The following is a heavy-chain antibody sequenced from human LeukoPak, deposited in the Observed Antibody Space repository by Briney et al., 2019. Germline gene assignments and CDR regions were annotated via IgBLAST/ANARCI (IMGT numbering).Heavy chain of an antibody. CDR2: IASGFQT. CDR1: GFTLGGHD. CDR3: ARDKINRFDY. Sequence: GGSLRLSCTASGFTLGGHDMHWVRQTTGEGLEWVAAIASGFQTFYAGSVKGRFTVSREDAKNSLYLQTNSLRAEDTAVYYCARDKINRFDYWGQGTLVTVSS. J-gene: IGHJ4*02. D-gene: IGHD1-14*01. V-gene: IGHV3-13*01.